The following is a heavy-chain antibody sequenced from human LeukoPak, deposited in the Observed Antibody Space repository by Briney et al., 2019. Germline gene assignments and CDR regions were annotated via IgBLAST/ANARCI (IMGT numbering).Heavy chain of an antibody. CDR1: GFTFSSYA. J-gene: IGHJ3*02. CDR2: ISRSGGST. CDR3: AKTSSTGVYGYAQSNRLFDI. V-gene: IGHV3-23*01. Sequence: GGSLRLSCAASGFTFSSYAMSWVRQAPGKGLEWVSAISRSGGSTYYADSVKGRFTISRDNSKNTLYLQMNSLRAEDTAVYYSAKTSSTGVYGYAQSNRLFDIWGQGTMVTVSS. D-gene: IGHD5-18*01.